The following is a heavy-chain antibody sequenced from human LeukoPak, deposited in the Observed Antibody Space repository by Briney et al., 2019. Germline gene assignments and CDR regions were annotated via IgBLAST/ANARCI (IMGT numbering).Heavy chain of an antibody. CDR1: GFLFSGFG. CDR3: AKDRGSGTYYLIPDY. D-gene: IGHD3-10*01. J-gene: IGHJ4*02. V-gene: IGHV3-30*02. CDR2: ISYDGSKK. Sequence: GGSLRLSCEASGFLFSGFGMHWVRQSPGKGLEWIAFISYDGSKKYYGDSVKGRFTISRDSSKNILYLQMNALTTEDTAVYYCAKDRGSGTYYLIPDYWGQGTLVIVSS.